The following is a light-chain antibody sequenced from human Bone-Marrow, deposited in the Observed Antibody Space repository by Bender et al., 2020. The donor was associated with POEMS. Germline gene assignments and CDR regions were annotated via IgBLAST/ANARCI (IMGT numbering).Light chain of an antibody. CDR3: CSYAGSSTYNWV. CDR2: EDT. V-gene: IGLV2-23*01. Sequence: QSALTQAASVSGSPGQSITISCTGTSSDVGSYYLFSWYQPHPGKAPKLMIYEDTKRPSGVSSRFSGSKSGNTASLTISGLQAEDEADYYCCSYAGSSTYNWVFGGGTKLTVL. CDR1: SSDVGSYYL. J-gene: IGLJ3*02.